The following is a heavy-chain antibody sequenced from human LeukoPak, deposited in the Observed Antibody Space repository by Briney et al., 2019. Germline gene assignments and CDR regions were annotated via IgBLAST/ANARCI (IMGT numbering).Heavy chain of an antibody. J-gene: IGHJ3*02. D-gene: IGHD2-15*01. CDR2: ISSNGGST. CDR3: VKALGYCSGGSCLAFDI. Sequence: GGSLRLSCSASGFTFSNYAMHWVRQAPGKGLEYVSAISSNGGSTYYADSVKARFTISRDNSKNTLYLQMSSLRAEDTAVYYCVKALGYCSGGSCLAFDIWGQGTMVTVSS. CDR1: GFTFSNYA. V-gene: IGHV3-64D*06.